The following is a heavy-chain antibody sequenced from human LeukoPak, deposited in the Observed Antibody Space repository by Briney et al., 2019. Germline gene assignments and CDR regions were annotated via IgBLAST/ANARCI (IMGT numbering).Heavy chain of an antibody. V-gene: IGHV4-4*07. CDR3: ARNMVRGVIAPRGWFDP. CDR1: GGSISSYY. CDR2: IYTSGST. D-gene: IGHD3-10*01. Sequence: SETLSLTCTVSGGSISSYYWSWIRQPPGKGLEWIGRIYTSGSTNYNPSLKSRVTMSVDTSKNQFSLKLSSVTAADTAVYYCARNMVRGVIAPRGWFDPWAREPWSPSPQ. J-gene: IGHJ5*02.